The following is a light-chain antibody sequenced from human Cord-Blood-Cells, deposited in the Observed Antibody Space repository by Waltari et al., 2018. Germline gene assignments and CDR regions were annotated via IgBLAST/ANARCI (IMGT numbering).Light chain of an antibody. V-gene: IGLV2-14*01. CDR3: SSYTSSSTLDVV. CDR1: SSDVGGYNY. J-gene: IGLJ2*01. CDR2: EVS. Sequence: QSALTPPASVSGSPGQSITIPCTGTSSDVGGYNYVSWYQQHPGKAPKLMIYEVSNRSSGVSNRFSGSKSGNTASLTISGLQAEDEADYYCSSYTSSSTLDVVFGGGTKLTVL.